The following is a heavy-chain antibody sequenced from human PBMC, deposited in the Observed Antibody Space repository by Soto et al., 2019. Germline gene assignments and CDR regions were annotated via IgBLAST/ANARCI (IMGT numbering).Heavy chain of an antibody. Sequence: QVQFVQSGAEVKKPGASVKVSCKASGYTFTNYKVHWVRQVPGQGLEWMAIIYASGGSTHYAQNFQGRVTVTRDTSASTVYLELNSLRSDDTAVYYCFRGGYDDYVKDGRYWGQGTLVTVSS. CDR3: FRGGYDDYVKDGRY. CDR2: IYASGGST. V-gene: IGHV1-46*01. D-gene: IGHD5-12*01. J-gene: IGHJ4*02. CDR1: GYTFTNYK.